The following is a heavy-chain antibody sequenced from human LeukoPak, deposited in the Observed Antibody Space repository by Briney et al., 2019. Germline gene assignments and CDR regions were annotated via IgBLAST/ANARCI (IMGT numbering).Heavy chain of an antibody. CDR2: ISTSGSII. J-gene: IGHJ4*02. D-gene: IGHD1-26*01. CDR3: AKDLGRYRNNYFDY. Sequence: GGSLRHSCAASGFTFSSYEMNWVRQAPGKGLEWVSYISTSGSIIYYADSVKGRFTISRDDSKNALYLQMNSLRAEDTAVYYCAKDLGRYRNNYFDYWGQGTLVTVSS. V-gene: IGHV3-48*03. CDR1: GFTFSSYE.